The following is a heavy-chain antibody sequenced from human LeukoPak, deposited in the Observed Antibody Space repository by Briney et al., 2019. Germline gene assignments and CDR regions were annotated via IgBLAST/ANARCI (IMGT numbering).Heavy chain of an antibody. CDR2: IKKDGSGI. V-gene: IGHV3-7*03. Sequence: EGSLRLSCVVSGFPFSNSWMYWVRQAPGKGLEGVANIKKDGSGISYVDSVKGRLIISRDNTRNSLYLQMNSLTVEDTAVYFCAGGNAMDVWGKGTAVTVSS. CDR3: AGGNAMDV. CDR1: GFPFSNSW. J-gene: IGHJ6*04.